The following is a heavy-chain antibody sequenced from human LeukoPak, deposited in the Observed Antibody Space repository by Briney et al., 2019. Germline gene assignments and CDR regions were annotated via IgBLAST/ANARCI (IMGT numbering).Heavy chain of an antibody. CDR1: GGTFSSYA. J-gene: IGHJ4*02. CDR2: IIPIFGTA. V-gene: IGHV1-69*06. CDR3: ARSDRTMIVWHPKRFDY. Sequence: ASVKVSCKASGGTFSSYAISWVRQAPGQGLEWMGGIIPIFGTANYAQKFQGRVTITADKSTSTAYMELSSLRSEDTAVYYCARSDRTMIVWHPKRFDYWGQGTLVTVSS. D-gene: IGHD3-22*01.